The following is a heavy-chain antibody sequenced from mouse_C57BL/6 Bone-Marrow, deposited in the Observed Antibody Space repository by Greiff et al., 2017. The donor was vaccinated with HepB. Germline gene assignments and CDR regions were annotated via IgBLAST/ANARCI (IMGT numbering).Heavy chain of an antibody. CDR2: IYPGDGDT. CDR3: ARSQIYYGNYEDAMDY. CDR1: GYAFSSSW. V-gene: IGHV1-82*01. Sequence: VQLQQSGPELVKPGASVKISCKASGYAFSSSWMNWVKQRPGKGLEWIGRIYPGDGDTNYNGKFKGKATLTADKSSSTAYMQLSSLTSEDSAVYFCARSQIYYGNYEDAMDYWGQGTSVTVSS. D-gene: IGHD2-1*01. J-gene: IGHJ4*01.